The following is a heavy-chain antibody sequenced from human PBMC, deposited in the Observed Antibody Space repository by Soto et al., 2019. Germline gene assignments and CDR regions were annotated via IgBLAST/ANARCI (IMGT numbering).Heavy chain of an antibody. D-gene: IGHD6-6*01. Sequence: EVQLVESGGGLVQPGGSLRLSCAASGLTFSSYWMSWVRQAPGKGLEWVANIKQDGSDKSYVDSVKGRFTISRDNAKNSLYLQRNSLAAEDTAIYYCAKVKSLAGQEWGQGTLVTVSS. CDR1: GLTFSSYW. CDR3: AKVKSLAGQE. J-gene: IGHJ4*02. V-gene: IGHV3-7*05. CDR2: IKQDGSDK.